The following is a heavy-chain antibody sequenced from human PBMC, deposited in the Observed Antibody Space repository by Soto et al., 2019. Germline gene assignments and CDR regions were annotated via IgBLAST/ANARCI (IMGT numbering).Heavy chain of an antibody. V-gene: IGHV3-33*01. Sequence: GSLRLSCAASGFTFSSYGMHWVRQAPGKGLEWVAVIWYDGSNKYYADSVKGRFTISRDNSKNTLYLQMNSLRAEDTAVYYFARDYILVLPAASGAFDIWGQGTTVTVSS. J-gene: IGHJ3*02. D-gene: IGHD2-2*01. CDR2: IWYDGSNK. CDR3: ARDYILVLPAASGAFDI. CDR1: GFTFSSYG.